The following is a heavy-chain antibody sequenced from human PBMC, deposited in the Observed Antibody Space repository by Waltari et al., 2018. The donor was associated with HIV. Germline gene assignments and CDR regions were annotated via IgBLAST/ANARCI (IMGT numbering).Heavy chain of an antibody. CDR3: ARDPLGFCSGGSCHWDY. CDR2: ISENGDYI. D-gene: IGHD2-15*01. J-gene: IGHJ4*02. CDR1: GFTFNNYT. Sequence: EVQLVQSGGGLVKPGGSLTLSCAASGFTFNNYTMNWVRQAPGKGLGGVSSISENGDYIYYADSMRGRFTISRDDVGKSLFLHMYSLRVDDSAVYYCARDPLGFCSGGSCHWDYWGQGSLVTVSS. V-gene: IGHV3-21*01.